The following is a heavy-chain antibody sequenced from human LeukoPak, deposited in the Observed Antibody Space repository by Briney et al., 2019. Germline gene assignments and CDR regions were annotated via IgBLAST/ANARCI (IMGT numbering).Heavy chain of an antibody. CDR3: ARARIWVNWFDP. CDR2: ISSSGSTI. V-gene: IGHV3-48*03. D-gene: IGHD2/OR15-2a*01. J-gene: IGHJ5*02. Sequence: AGGSLRLSCAASGFTFSSYEMNWVRQAPGKGLEWVSYISSSGSTIYYADSVKGRFTISRDNAENSLYLQMNSLRAEDTAVYYCARARIWVNWFDPWGQGTLVTVSP. CDR1: GFTFSSYE.